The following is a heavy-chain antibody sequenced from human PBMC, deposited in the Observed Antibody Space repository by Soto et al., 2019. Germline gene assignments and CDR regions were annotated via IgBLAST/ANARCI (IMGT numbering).Heavy chain of an antibody. V-gene: IGHV4-34*01. CDR1: GSLPVGSLSTYF. Sequence: SETLSLTCGLSGSLPVGSLSTYFWTWIRQPPGKGLEWIREINHSGSPNYSPSLRGRVTISLDTSKKQFSLNLSSVTAADTAVYFCARARFSQWSQDYYGLDVWGQGTTVTVSS. J-gene: IGHJ6*02. CDR2: INHSGSP. D-gene: IGHD3-3*01. CDR3: ARARFSQWSQDYYGLDV.